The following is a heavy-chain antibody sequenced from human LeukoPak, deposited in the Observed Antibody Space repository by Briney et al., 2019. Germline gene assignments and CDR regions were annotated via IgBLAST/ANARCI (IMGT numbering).Heavy chain of an antibody. CDR2: ISSSTTYI. CDR3: ARGAAGYVGASSFDY. CDR1: GFTFTTYA. Sequence: PGGSLRLSCAVSGFTFTTYAMTWVRQAPGKGLEWVSSISSSTTYISYADSVKGRFTISRDNAKNSLYLQMNSLRAEDTAVYYCARGAAGYVGASSFDYWGQGTLVTVSS. J-gene: IGHJ4*02. V-gene: IGHV3-21*01. D-gene: IGHD1-26*01.